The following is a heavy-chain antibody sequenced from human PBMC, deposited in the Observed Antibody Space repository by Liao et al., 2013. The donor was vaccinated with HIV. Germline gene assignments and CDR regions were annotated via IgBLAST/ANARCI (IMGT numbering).Heavy chain of an antibody. Sequence: QVQLQQWGAGLLKPSETLSLTCAVYGGSFSGYYWSWIRQPPGKGLEWIGEINHSGSTNYNPSLKSRVTISVDTSKNQFSLKLRSVTAADTAVYYCARGHRLRLGLVDYWGQGTLVTVSS. J-gene: IGHJ4*02. V-gene: IGHV4-34*01. CDR1: GGSFSGYY. CDR2: INHSGST. D-gene: IGHD3-16*01. CDR3: ARGHRLRLGLVDY.